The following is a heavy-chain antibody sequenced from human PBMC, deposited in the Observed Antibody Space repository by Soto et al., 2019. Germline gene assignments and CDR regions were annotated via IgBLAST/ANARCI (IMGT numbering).Heavy chain of an antibody. J-gene: IGHJ4*02. V-gene: IGHV3-33*01. Sequence: QVQLVESGGGVVQSGTSLRLSCAASGFTFGTYGMHWVRQAPGKRLEWLAVIWHDGSKENYADSVRGRFTISRDKYKDTVYLQMNSLRGEDTAVYYSARVFGAAVHAAHLDYWGQGTPVTVSS. CDR2: IWHDGSKE. D-gene: IGHD3-10*01. CDR3: ARVFGAAVHAAHLDY. CDR1: GFTFGTYG.